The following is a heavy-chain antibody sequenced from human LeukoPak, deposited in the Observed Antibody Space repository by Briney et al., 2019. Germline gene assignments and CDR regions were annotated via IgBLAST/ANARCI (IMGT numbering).Heavy chain of an antibody. CDR3: AREYSGSFDY. D-gene: IGHD1-26*01. CDR1: GYTFTNSD. J-gene: IGHJ4*02. Sequence: ASVKVSCKASGYTFTNSDFTWVRQAPGQGLEWMGRIIPILGIANYAQKFQGRVTITADESTSTAYMELSSLRSEDTAVYYCAREYSGSFDYWGQGTLVTVSS. CDR2: IIPILGIA. V-gene: IGHV1-69*04.